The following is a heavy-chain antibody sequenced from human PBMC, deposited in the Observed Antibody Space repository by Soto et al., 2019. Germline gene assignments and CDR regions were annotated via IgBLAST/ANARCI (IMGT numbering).Heavy chain of an antibody. D-gene: IGHD1-7*01. V-gene: IGHV1-69*13. CDR1: GGTFSSYA. Sequence: ASVKVSCKASGGTFSSYAISWVRQAPGQGLEWMGGIIPIFGTANYAQKFQGRVTITADESTSTAYMEMSSLRSEDTAVYYCARDRRTGTTGDYDYWGQGTLVTVSS. CDR3: ARDRRTGTTGDYDY. J-gene: IGHJ4*02. CDR2: IIPIFGTA.